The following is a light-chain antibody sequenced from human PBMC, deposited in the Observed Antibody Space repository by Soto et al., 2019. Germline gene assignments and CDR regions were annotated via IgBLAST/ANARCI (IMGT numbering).Light chain of an antibody. CDR1: QSVSSSY. CDR2: GAS. Sequence: EIVLTQSPGTLSLSPGERATLSCRASQSVSSSYLAWYQQNPGQAPRLLIYGASSRATGIPDRFSGSGSEPDFTLTISRLEPEDFAVYYCQQYGSSSWTFGQGTKVAIK. J-gene: IGKJ1*01. V-gene: IGKV3-20*01. CDR3: QQYGSSSWT.